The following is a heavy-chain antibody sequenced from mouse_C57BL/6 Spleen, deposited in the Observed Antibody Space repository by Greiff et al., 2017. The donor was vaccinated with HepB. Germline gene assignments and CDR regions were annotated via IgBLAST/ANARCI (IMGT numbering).Heavy chain of an antibody. CDR2: IWSGGST. J-gene: IGHJ3*01. CDR3: ARIYDGYYGFAY. D-gene: IGHD2-3*01. Sequence: VQLVESGPGLVQPSQRLSITCTVSGFSLTSYGVHWVRQSPGKGLEWLGVIWSGGSTDYNAAFISRLSISKDNSKSQVFFKMNSLQADDTAIYYCARIYDGYYGFAYWGQGTLVTVSA. CDR1: GFSLTSYG. V-gene: IGHV2-2*01.